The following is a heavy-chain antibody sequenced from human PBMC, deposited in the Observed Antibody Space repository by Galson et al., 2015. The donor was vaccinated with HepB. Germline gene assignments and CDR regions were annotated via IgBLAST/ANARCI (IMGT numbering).Heavy chain of an antibody. CDR1: GYSFSSHW. J-gene: IGHJ6*04. CDR2: IYPVDSDT. CDR3: GRHFNSQTNYHQMDV. D-gene: IGHD4-23*01. V-gene: IGHV5-51*01. Sequence: QSGAEVKKPGESLRISCKGSGYSFSSHWIGWVRQTPGKGLEWMGLIYPVDSDTRYSPSFRGQITMSVDTSISTAYLQWNSLRASDTGIYYCGRHFNSQTNYHQMDVWGKGTTVTVSS.